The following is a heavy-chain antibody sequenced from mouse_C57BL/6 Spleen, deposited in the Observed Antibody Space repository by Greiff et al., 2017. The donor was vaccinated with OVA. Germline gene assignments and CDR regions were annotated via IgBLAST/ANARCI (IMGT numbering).Heavy chain of an antibody. CDR1: GFSLTSYG. CDR2: LWSGGST. J-gene: IGHJ1*03. V-gene: IGHV2-2*01. Sequence: QVQLKESGPGLVQPSQSLSLTCTVSGFSLTSYGVHWVRQSPGKGLAWLGVLWSGGSTDYNAAFISRLSISKDNSKSQVFFKMNSLQADDTAIYYCARNRYFDVWGTGTTVTVSS. CDR3: ARNRYFDV.